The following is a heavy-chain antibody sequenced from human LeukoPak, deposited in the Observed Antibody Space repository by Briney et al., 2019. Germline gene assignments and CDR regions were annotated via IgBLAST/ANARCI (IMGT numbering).Heavy chain of an antibody. J-gene: IGHJ4*02. CDR2: ISGSGDTT. V-gene: IGHV3-23*01. D-gene: IGHD3-22*01. Sequence: GGSVRLSCAASGFTFRNFVMNWVRRAPGKGLEWVSAISGSGDTTYYADSVKGRFTISRDNSKNTLYLQMTSLRAEDTAVYYCAKDLPHYYESSAMGPFDYWGQGPWSPSPQ. CDR1: GFTFRNFV. CDR3: AKDLPHYYESSAMGPFDY.